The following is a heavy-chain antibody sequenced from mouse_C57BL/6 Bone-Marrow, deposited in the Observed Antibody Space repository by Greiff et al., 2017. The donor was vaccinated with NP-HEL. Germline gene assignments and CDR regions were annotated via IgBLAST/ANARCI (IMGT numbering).Heavy chain of an antibody. CDR3: ARRGYYSNNDYAMDY. CDR2: INPGSGGT. J-gene: IGHJ4*01. D-gene: IGHD2-5*01. CDR1: GYAFTNYL. V-gene: IGHV1-54*01. Sequence: VQLQESGAELVRPGTSVKVSCKASGYAFTNYLIEWVKQRPGQGLEWIGVINPGSGGTNYTETFKGKATLTADTSSSTAYMQLSRLTSEDSAVYICARRGYYSNNDYAMDYWGQGTSVTVSS.